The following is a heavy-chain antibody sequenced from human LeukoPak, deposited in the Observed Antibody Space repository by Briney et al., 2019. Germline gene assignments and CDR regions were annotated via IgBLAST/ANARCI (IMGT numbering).Heavy chain of an antibody. Sequence: SVKVSCEASGGTFSSYAISWVRQAPGQGLEWMGGIIPIFGTANYAQKFQGRVTITTDESTSTAYMELSSLRSEDTAVYYCARGHTVTDDYYFDYWGQGTLVTVSS. CDR1: GGTFSSYA. D-gene: IGHD4-17*01. CDR3: ARGHTVTDDYYFDY. J-gene: IGHJ4*02. CDR2: IIPIFGTA. V-gene: IGHV1-69*05.